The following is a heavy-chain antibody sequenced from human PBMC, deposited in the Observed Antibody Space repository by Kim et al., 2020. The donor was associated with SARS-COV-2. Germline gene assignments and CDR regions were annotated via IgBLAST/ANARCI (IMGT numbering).Heavy chain of an antibody. V-gene: IGHV3-48*03. Sequence: GGSLRLSCAASGFTFSSYEMNWVRQAPGKGLEWVSYISSSGSTIYYADSVKGRFTISRDNAKNSLYLQMNSLRAEDTAVYYCARSRPSIAARRGYFDYWGQGTLVTVSS. CDR2: ISSSGSTI. J-gene: IGHJ4*02. CDR3: ARSRPSIAARRGYFDY. CDR1: GFTFSSYE. D-gene: IGHD6-6*01.